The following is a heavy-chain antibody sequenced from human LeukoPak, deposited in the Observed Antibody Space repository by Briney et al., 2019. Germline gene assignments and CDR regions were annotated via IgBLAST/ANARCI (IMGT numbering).Heavy chain of an antibody. CDR2: IYYSGST. CDR3: ARASRVGNTGYFFDQ. CDR1: GGSMSNYY. J-gene: IGHJ4*02. V-gene: IGHV4-59*01. D-gene: IGHD1-26*01. Sequence: PSETLSLTCTVSGGSMSNYYWSWIRQPPGKGLEWIGYIYYSGSTNYNPSLKSRVTISIDTSKNQFSLKVSSVTAADTAVYYCARASRVGNTGYFFDQWGQGTRVTVSS.